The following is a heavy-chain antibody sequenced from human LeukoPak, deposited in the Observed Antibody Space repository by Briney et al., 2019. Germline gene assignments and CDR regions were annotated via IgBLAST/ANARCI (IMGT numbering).Heavy chain of an antibody. Sequence: SVKVSCKTSGGTFNNSVSSWVRQARGQGLDWLGGIMPLFGTAGYAQKCQGRVTITKDESTRTVYLELTSLTSGDTAVYYCARDVHGDYGSGWFDPWGQGTLVSVSS. V-gene: IGHV1-69*05. D-gene: IGHD4-17*01. CDR2: IMPLFGTA. CDR1: GGTFNNSV. J-gene: IGHJ5*02. CDR3: ARDVHGDYGSGWFDP.